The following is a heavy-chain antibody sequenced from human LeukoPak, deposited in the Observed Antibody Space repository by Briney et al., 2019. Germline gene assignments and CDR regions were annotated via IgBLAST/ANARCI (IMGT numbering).Heavy chain of an antibody. CDR1: GFTFSNAW. Sequence: GGSLRLSCAASGFTFSNAWMSWVRQAPGKGLEWVAKIKQDGSEKYYVDSVKGRFTISRDNAKNSLYLQMNSLRAEDTAVYYCARVRAGGYFDYWGQGTLVTVSS. D-gene: IGHD2-8*02. CDR3: ARVRAGGYFDY. J-gene: IGHJ4*02. CDR2: IKQDGSEK. V-gene: IGHV3-7*01.